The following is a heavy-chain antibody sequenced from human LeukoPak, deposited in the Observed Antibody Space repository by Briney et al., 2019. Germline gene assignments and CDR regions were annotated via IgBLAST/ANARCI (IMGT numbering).Heavy chain of an antibody. J-gene: IGHJ6*03. CDR3: ARGPRYYDNLTGYYDYYYYYYMDV. CDR1: GGTFSSYA. D-gene: IGHD3-9*01. CDR2: IIPIFGTA. Sequence: SVKVSCKASGGTFSSYAISWVRQAPGQGLEWMGGIIPIFGTANYAQKFQGRVTITTDESTSTAYMELSSLRSEDTAVHYCARGPRYYDNLTGYYDYYYYYYMDVWGKGTTVTVSS. V-gene: IGHV1-69*05.